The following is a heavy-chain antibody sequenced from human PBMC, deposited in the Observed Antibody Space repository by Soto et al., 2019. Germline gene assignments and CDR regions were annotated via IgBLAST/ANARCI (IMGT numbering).Heavy chain of an antibody. CDR2: ISYSGST. CDR3: ATYSTTFGWFDP. CDR1: GGSTSSSTYY. Sequence: SETLSLTCTVSGGSTSSSTYYWGWVRQPPGKGLEWIGIISYSGSTYYNPSLKSRVTISVDTSKNQFSLKLSSVTAADTAVYHCATYSTTFGWFDPWGQGTPVTVSS. D-gene: IGHD6-13*01. V-gene: IGHV4-39*01. J-gene: IGHJ5*02.